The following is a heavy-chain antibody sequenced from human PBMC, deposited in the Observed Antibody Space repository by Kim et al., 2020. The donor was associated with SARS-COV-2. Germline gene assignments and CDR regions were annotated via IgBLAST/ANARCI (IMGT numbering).Heavy chain of an antibody. Sequence: ASVKVSCKASGYTFTSYAMNWVRQAPGQGLEWMGWINTNTGNPTYAQGFTGRFVFSLDTSVSTAYLQISSLKAEDTAVYYCAREPQGEMVRGVIINNWFDPWGQGTLVTVSS. J-gene: IGHJ5*02. CDR1: GYTFTSYA. CDR2: INTNTGNP. CDR3: AREPQGEMVRGVIINNWFDP. D-gene: IGHD3-10*01. V-gene: IGHV7-4-1*02.